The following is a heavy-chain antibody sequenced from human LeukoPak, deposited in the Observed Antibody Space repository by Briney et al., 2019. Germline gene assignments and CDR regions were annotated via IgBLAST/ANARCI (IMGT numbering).Heavy chain of an antibody. V-gene: IGHV1-46*01. CDR2: INPSGGST. D-gene: IGHD3-10*01. CDR3: ARAGPMVRGVKGFDI. CDR1: GYTFTGYY. Sequence: ASVKVSCKASGYTFTGYYMHWVRQAPGQGLEWMGIINPSGGSTSYAQKFQGRVTMTRATSTSTVYMELSSLRSEDTALYYCARAGPMVRGVKGFDIWGQETMVTVSS. J-gene: IGHJ3*02.